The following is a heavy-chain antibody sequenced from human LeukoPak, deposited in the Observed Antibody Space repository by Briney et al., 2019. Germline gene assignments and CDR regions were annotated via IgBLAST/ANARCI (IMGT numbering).Heavy chain of an antibody. CDR2: ISSSGSTI. V-gene: IGHV3-48*03. Sequence: PGGSLRLSCAASGFTFSSYEMNWVRQAPGKGLEWVSYISSSGSTIYYADSVRGRFTISRDNAKNSLYLQMNSLRAEDTAVYYCARDERITMILVAPHGMDVWGQGTTVTVSS. CDR1: GFTFSSYE. CDR3: ARDERITMILVAPHGMDV. J-gene: IGHJ6*02. D-gene: IGHD3-22*01.